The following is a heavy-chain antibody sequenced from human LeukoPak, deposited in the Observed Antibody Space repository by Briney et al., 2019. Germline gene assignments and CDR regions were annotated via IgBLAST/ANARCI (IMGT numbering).Heavy chain of an antibody. D-gene: IGHD2-21*02. V-gene: IGHV4-39*07. CDR3: ARDGPSCGGDCYPYFDY. J-gene: IGHJ4*02. Sequence: PSETLSLTCTVSGGSISSSSYYWGWIRQPPGKGLEWIGSIYYSGSTYYNPSLKSRVTISVDTSKNQFSLKLSSVTAADTAVYYCARDGPSCGGDCYPYFDYWGQGTLVTVSS. CDR2: IYYSGST. CDR1: GGSISSSSYY.